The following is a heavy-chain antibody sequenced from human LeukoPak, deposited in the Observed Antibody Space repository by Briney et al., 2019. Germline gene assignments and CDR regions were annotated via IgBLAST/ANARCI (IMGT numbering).Heavy chain of an antibody. CDR3: ARDGKDGDYDSSRPFDY. V-gene: IGHV6-1*01. Sequence: SQTLSLTCAISGDSVSSNSAAWNWIRQSPSRGLEWLGRTYYRSKWYNDYAVSVKSRITINPDTSKNQFSLQLNSVTPEDTAVYYCARDGKDGDYDSSRPFDYWGQGTLVTVSS. CDR2: TYYRSKWYN. J-gene: IGHJ4*02. D-gene: IGHD4-17*01. CDR1: GDSVSSNSAA.